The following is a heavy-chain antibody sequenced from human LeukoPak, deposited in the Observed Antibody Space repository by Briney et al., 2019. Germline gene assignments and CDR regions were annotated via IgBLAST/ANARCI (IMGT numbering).Heavy chain of an antibody. CDR3: AKDRIAAADHLDY. CDR2: IRYDGSNK. D-gene: IGHD6-13*01. CDR1: GFTFSSYG. V-gene: IGHV3-30*02. J-gene: IGHJ4*02. Sequence: KPGGSLRLSCAASGFTFSSYGMHWVRQAPGKGLEWVAFIRYDGSNKYYADSVKGRFTISRDNSKNTLYLQMNSLRAEDTAVYYCAKDRIAAADHLDYWGQGTLVTVSS.